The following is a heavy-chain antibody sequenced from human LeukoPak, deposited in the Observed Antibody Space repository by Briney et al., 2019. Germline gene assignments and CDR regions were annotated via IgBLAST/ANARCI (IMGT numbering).Heavy chain of an antibody. CDR2: ISDDGNKK. V-gene: IGHV3-30*03. J-gene: IGHJ4*02. Sequence: GGSLRLSCAASGFTFSNYGMHWVRQAPGKGLEWVAVISDDGNKKYYVDSVKGRFTISRDNPKNTLYLQMDSLRAEDTAVYYCAGGLLGCRGGSCYPTDYWGQGTLVTVSS. CDR1: GFTFSNYG. D-gene: IGHD2-15*01. CDR3: AGGLLGCRGGSCYPTDY.